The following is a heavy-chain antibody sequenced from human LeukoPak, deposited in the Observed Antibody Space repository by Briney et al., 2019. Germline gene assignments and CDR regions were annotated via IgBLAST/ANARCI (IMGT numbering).Heavy chain of an antibody. CDR2: INHSGST. J-gene: IGHJ4*02. V-gene: IGHV4-34*01. CDR1: GGSFSGYY. CDR3: AREGVVVVAASGLFDY. Sequence: SETLSLTCAVYGGSFSGYYWSWIRQPPGKGLEWIGEINHSGSTNYNPSLKSRVTISVDTSKTQFSLKLSSVTAADTAVYYCAREGVVVVAASGLFDYWGQGTLVTVSS. D-gene: IGHD2-15*01.